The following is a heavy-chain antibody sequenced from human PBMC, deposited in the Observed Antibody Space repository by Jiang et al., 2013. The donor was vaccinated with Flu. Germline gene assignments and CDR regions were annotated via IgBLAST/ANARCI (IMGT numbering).Heavy chain of an antibody. D-gene: IGHD6-19*01. Sequence: QVQLLESGGGVVQPGRSLRLSCAASGFTFSSYAMHWVRQAPGKGLEWVAVISYDGSNKYYADSVKGRFTISRDNSKNTLYLQMNSLRAEDTAVYYCASGKQWLEYWGQGTLVT. V-gene: IGHV3-30-3*01. J-gene: IGHJ4*02. CDR1: GFTFSSYA. CDR2: ISYDGSNK. CDR3: ASGKQWLEY.